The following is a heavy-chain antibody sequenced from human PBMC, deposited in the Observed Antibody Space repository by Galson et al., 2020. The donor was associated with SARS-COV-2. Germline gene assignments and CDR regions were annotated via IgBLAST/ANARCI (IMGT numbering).Heavy chain of an antibody. J-gene: IGHJ2*01. Sequence: GESLKISCAASRFTFSDFAMHWVRQAPGKGLEWVAIISYDGVHKYYADSVMGRFAISRDNSKNTLYLQMNSLRGEDTAVYFCARGPAGNHWYFDLWGRGTLVTVSS. CDR3: ARGPAGNHWYFDL. CDR1: RFTFSDFA. CDR2: ISYDGVHK. V-gene: IGHV3-30*09.